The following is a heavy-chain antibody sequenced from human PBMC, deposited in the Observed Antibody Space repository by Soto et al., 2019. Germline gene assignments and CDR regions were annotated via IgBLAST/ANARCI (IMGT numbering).Heavy chain of an antibody. D-gene: IGHD1-26*01. CDR3: ARDKSGTYSIDY. V-gene: IGHV3-48*04. Sequence: EVQVVESGGGSVQPGGSLRLSCAASGFTFSRYTMNWVRQAPGKGLEWLSYISGGGGTMSYADSVKGRVTIPRDNAKNSLYLQMDSLRAEDTAVYYCARDKSGTYSIDYWGQGTLVTVSS. J-gene: IGHJ4*02. CDR1: GFTFSRYT. CDR2: ISGGGGTM.